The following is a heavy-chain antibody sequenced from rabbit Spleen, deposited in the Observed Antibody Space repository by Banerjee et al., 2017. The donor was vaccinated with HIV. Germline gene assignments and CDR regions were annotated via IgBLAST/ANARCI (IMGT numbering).Heavy chain of an antibody. CDR3: ARDSSSSFSSYGMDL. V-gene: IGHV1S45*01. CDR1: RFSFSSVNW. J-gene: IGHJ6*01. D-gene: IGHD1-1*01. Sequence: QQQLEESGGGLVKPGGTLTLTCKASRFSFSSVNWIYWVRQAPGKGLEWIGTIYAGSTGTTYSATWAKGRFIISKTSSTTVTLQMTSLTAADTATYFCARDSSSSFSSYGMDLWGQGTLVTVS. CDR2: IYAGSTGTT.